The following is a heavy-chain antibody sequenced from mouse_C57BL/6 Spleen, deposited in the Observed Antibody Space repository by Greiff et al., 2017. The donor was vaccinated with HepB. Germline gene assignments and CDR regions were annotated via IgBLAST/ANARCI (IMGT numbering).Heavy chain of an antibody. D-gene: IGHD1-1*02. Sequence: EVKVVESGEGLVKPGGSLKLSCAASGFTFSSYAMSWVRQTPEKRLEWVAYISSGGDYIYYADTVKGRFTISRDNARNTLYLQMSSLKSEDTAMYYCTRGGDYGPFAYWGQGTLVTVSA. V-gene: IGHV5-9-1*02. J-gene: IGHJ3*01. CDR3: TRGGDYGPFAY. CDR2: ISSGGDYI. CDR1: GFTFSSYA.